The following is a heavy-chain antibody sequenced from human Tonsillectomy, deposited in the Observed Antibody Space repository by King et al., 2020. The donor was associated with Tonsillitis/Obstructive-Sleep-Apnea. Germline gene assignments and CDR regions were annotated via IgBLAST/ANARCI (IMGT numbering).Heavy chain of an antibody. CDR1: GFTVSSNY. V-gene: IGHV3-66*01. CDR2: IYSGGST. J-gene: IGHJ4*02. CDR3: ARDPPYYYDSSGYYGVLDY. D-gene: IGHD3-22*01. Sequence: VQLVESGGGLVQPGGSLRLSCAASGFTVSSNYMSWVRQAPGKGLEWVSVIYSGGSTYYADSVKGRFTISRDNSKNTLYLQMNSLRAEDTAVYYFARDPPYYYDSSGYYGVLDYWGQGTLVTVSS.